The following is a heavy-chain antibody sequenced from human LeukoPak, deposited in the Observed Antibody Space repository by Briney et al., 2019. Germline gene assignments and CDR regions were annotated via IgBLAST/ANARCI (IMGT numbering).Heavy chain of an antibody. CDR2: ISSSSSTI. Sequence: GGSLRLSCAASGFTFSSYSMNWVRQAPGKGLEWVSYISSSSSTIYYADSVKGRFTISRDNAKNSLYLQMNSLRAEDTAVYYCASRFLEWLLGTDTTVPFDYWGQGTLVTVSS. CDR1: GFTFSSYS. J-gene: IGHJ4*02. V-gene: IGHV3-48*01. D-gene: IGHD3-3*01. CDR3: ASRFLEWLLGTDTTVPFDY.